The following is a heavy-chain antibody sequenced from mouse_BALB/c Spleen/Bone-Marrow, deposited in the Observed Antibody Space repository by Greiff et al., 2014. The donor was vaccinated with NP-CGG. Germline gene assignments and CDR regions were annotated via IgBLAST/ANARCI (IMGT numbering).Heavy chain of an antibody. CDR1: GYTFTSYY. Sequence: VQRVESGAELVKPGASVKLPCKASGYTFTSYYMYWVKQRPGQGLEWIGEINPSNGGTNFNEKFKSKATLTVDKSSSTAYMQLSSLTSEDSAVYYCTRGRRDAMDYWGQGTSVTVSS. V-gene: IGHV1S81*02. CDR3: TRGRRDAMDY. J-gene: IGHJ4*01. CDR2: INPSNGGT.